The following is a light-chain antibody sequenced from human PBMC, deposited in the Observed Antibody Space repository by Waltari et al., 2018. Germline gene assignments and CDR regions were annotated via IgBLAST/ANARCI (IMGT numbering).Light chain of an antibody. CDR3: QQYYTTPLT. V-gene: IGKV4-1*01. Sequence: DIVMTQSPDSLAVSLGERAIINCKSSQSLLYSSNNKNSLTWYQQKPGQPPKLLLYWAATRGSGVPDRFSGSGSGTDFTLTISSLQAEDVAVYYCQQYYTTPLTFGQGTKVEIK. CDR2: WAA. J-gene: IGKJ1*01. CDR1: QSLLYSSNNKNS.